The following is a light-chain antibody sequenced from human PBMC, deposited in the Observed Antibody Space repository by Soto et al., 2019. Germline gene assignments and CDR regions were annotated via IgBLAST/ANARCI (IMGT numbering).Light chain of an antibody. CDR2: DAS. Sequence: DIQMTQSPSTLSASVGDRVTITCRASQSISSWLAWYQQRPGKAPKLLIYDASTLESGVPSRFSGSGSGTDFTFTISSLQPEDIATYYCQQYDDFPLTFGGGTKVDIK. J-gene: IGKJ4*01. CDR1: QSISSW. V-gene: IGKV1-5*01. CDR3: QQYDDFPLT.